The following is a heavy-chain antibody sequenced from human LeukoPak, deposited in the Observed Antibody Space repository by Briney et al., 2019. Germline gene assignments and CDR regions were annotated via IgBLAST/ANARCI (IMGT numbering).Heavy chain of an antibody. J-gene: IGHJ3*02. CDR3: ARGPSASDSSGALDI. D-gene: IGHD3-10*01. V-gene: IGHV1-69*13. CDR2: IIPIFGTA. Sequence: ASVKVSCKASGGTLSSYAISWVRQAPGQGLEWMGGIIPIFGTANYAQKFQGRVTITADESTSTAYMELSSLRSEDTAVYICARGPSASDSSGALDISDQAKIVTGSS. CDR1: GGTLSSYA.